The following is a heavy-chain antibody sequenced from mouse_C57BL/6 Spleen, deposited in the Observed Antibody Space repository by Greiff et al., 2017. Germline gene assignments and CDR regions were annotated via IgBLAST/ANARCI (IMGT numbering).Heavy chain of an antibody. Sequence: VQLQQSGPGLVKPSQSLSLTCSVTGYSITSGYYWNWIRQFPGNKLEWMGYISYDGSNNYNPSLKNRISITRDTSKNQFFLKLNSVTTEDTATYYCARYGYDPFDYWGQGTTLTVSS. V-gene: IGHV3-6*01. CDR1: GYSITSGYY. J-gene: IGHJ2*01. CDR3: ARYGYDPFDY. CDR2: ISYDGSN. D-gene: IGHD2-2*01.